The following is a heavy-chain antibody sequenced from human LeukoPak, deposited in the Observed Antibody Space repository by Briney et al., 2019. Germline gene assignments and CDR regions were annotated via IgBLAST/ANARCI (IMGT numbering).Heavy chain of an antibody. Sequence: ASVKVSCKASGYTFTSYGISWVRQAPGQGLEWMGWISAYNGNTNYAQKLQGRVTMTTDTSTSTAYMELRSLRSDDTAVYYYAREGSSLLRYFDWSQYYYGMDVWGQGTTVTVSS. CDR3: AREGSSLLRYFDWSQYYYGMDV. CDR2: ISAYNGNT. V-gene: IGHV1-18*01. D-gene: IGHD3-9*01. J-gene: IGHJ6*02. CDR1: GYTFTSYG.